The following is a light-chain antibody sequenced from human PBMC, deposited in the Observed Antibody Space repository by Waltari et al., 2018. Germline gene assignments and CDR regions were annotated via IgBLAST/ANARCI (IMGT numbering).Light chain of an antibody. CDR3: QQYNNWPFT. CDR2: GAS. V-gene: IGKV4-1*01. Sequence: DIVMTQSPDSLAVSLGERATINCQSSQSVLYSSNNKNYLAWYQQKPGQAPSLLIYGASTRATGIPARFSGSGSGTEFTLTISSLQSEDFAVYYCQQYNNWPFTFGPGTKVDIK. CDR1: QSVLYSSNNKNY. J-gene: IGKJ3*01.